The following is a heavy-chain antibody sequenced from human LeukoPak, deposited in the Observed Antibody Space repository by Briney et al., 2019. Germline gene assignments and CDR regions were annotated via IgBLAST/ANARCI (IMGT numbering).Heavy chain of an antibody. CDR1: GFTVSTNY. V-gene: IGHV3-53*01. CDR2: IYDSGTT. CDR3: AKVLAYYFDY. J-gene: IGHJ4*02. Sequence: PGGSLRLSCAASGFTVSTNYMSWVRQAPGKGLEWVSIIYDSGTTHYADSVKGRFTISRDNSKNTLYLQMNSLRAEDTAVYYCAKVLAYYFDYWGQGTLVTVSS.